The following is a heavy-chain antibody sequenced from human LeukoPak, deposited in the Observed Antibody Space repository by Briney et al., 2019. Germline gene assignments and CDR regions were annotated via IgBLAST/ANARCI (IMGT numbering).Heavy chain of an antibody. D-gene: IGHD3-10*01. V-gene: IGHV1-8*03. CDR3: ARDRGWLAYDAFDI. J-gene: IGHJ3*02. CDR2: MNPNSGNT. CDR1: GYTFTSYD. Sequence: GASVKVSCKASGYTFTSYDINWVRQATGQGLEWMGWMNPNSGNTGYAQKFQGRVTITRNTSISTAYMELSSLRSEDTAVYYCARDRGWLAYDAFDIWGQGTMVTVSS.